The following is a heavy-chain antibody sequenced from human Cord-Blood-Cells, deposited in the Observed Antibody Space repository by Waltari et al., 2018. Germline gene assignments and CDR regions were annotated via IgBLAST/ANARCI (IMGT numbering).Heavy chain of an antibody. Sequence: YWSWIRQPPGKGLEWIGEINHSGSTNYNPSLKSRVTISVDTSKNQFSLKLSSVTAADTAVYYCARLGMGGDYWGQGTLVTVSS. CDR2: INHSGST. J-gene: IGHJ4*02. CDR1: Y. V-gene: IGHV4-34*01. CDR3: ARLGMGGDY. D-gene: IGHD7-27*01.